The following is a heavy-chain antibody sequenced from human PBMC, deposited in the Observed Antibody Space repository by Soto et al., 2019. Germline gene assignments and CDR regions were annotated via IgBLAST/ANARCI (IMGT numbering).Heavy chain of an antibody. D-gene: IGHD5-18*01. CDR3: ARVWEGDTAMVATNYYYGMDV. Sequence: ASVKVSCKASGYTFTSYGISWVRQAPGQGLEWMGWISAYNGNTNYAQKLQGRVTMTTDTSTSTAYMELRSLRSDDTAVYYCARVWEGDTAMVATNYYYGMDVWGQGTTVTVSS. J-gene: IGHJ6*02. CDR1: GYTFTSYG. V-gene: IGHV1-18*01. CDR2: ISAYNGNT.